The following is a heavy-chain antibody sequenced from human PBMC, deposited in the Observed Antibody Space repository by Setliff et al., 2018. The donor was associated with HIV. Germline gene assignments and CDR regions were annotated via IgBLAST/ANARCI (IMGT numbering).Heavy chain of an antibody. CDR3: ARDVPTYCSSINCYDTMNQNWFDP. D-gene: IGHD2-2*01. V-gene: IGHV1-18*01. Sequence: ASVKVSCKASGYTFTSYGISWVRQAPGQGLEWMGRISAYNGNTNYAQKFQGRVTMTTDTSTTSAYLELRSLRSDDTAVYYCARDVPTYCSSINCYDTMNQNWFDPWGQGTLVTVSS. J-gene: IGHJ5*02. CDR1: GYTFTSYG. CDR2: ISAYNGNT.